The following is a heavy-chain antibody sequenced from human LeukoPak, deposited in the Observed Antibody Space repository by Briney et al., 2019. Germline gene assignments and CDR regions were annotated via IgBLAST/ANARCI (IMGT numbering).Heavy chain of an antibody. CDR1: GGSFSGYY. Sequence: KPSETLSLTCAVYGGSFSGYYWSWIRQPAGKGLEWIERIYTSGSTNYNPSLKSRVTMSVDTSKNQFSLKLSSVTAADTAVYYCARTSAAGPPTLGYWGQGTLVTVSS. V-gene: IGHV4-59*10. CDR3: ARTSAAGPPTLGY. CDR2: IYTSGST. D-gene: IGHD6-13*01. J-gene: IGHJ4*02.